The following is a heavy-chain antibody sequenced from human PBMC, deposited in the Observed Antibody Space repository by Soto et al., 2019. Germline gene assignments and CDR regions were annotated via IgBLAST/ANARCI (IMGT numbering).Heavy chain of an antibody. CDR1: GASISIYY. D-gene: IGHD1-7*01. Sequence: SETLSLPCTVSGASISIYYWRWVRQPLGKGLEWIGYIHDSGSTYYNPSLKSRVTMSLDTSRNQFSLDLSFVTAVDTAIYYYAKIGGTTRSPWFDPWGQGTLVT. J-gene: IGHJ5*02. V-gene: IGHV4-59*12. CDR3: AKIGGTTRSPWFDP. CDR2: IHDSGST.